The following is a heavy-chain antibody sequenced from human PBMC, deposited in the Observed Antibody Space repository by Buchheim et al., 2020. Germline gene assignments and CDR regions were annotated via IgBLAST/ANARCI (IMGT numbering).Heavy chain of an antibody. Sequence: QVQLVQSGAEVKKPGASVKVSCKASGYTFTSYYMHWVRQAPGQGLEWMGIINPSGGSTSYAQKFQGRVTMTRDTSTSTVYMELSSLRSEDTAVYYCAIDLPHYGSGSKQSGYFDYWGQGPL. CDR3: AIDLPHYGSGSKQSGYFDY. CDR2: INPSGGST. D-gene: IGHD3-10*01. V-gene: IGHV1-46*03. CDR1: GYTFTSYY. J-gene: IGHJ4*02.